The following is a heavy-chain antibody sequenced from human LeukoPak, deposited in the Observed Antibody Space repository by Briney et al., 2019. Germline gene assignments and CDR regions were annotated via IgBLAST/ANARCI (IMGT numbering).Heavy chain of an antibody. Sequence: ASVKVSCKASGYTFTGYYMHWVRQAPGQGLEWMGWINPNSGGTNYAQKFQGRVTMTRDTPISTAYMELSRLRSDDTAVYYCASPSSDFWSGYYTFGYWGQGTLVTVSS. CDR2: INPNSGGT. J-gene: IGHJ4*02. D-gene: IGHD3-3*01. CDR1: GYTFTGYY. CDR3: ASPSSDFWSGYYTFGY. V-gene: IGHV1-2*02.